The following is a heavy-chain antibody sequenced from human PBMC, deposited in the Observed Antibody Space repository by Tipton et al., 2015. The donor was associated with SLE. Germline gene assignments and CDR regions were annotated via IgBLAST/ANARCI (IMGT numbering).Heavy chain of an antibody. J-gene: IGHJ3*02. CDR3: ARAGVVRGTFDI. V-gene: IGHV4-61*09. CDR1: GGSISSGSYF. Sequence: TLSLTCTVSGGSISSGSYFWSWIRHPAGKGLEWIGYIYTSGSTNYNPSLKSRVTISVDKSKNQFSLKLSSVTAADTAVYYCARAGVVRGTFDIWGQVTMITVSS. D-gene: IGHD2-15*01. CDR2: IYTSGST.